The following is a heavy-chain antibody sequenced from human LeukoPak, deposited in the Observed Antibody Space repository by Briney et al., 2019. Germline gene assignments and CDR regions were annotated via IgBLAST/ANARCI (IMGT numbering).Heavy chain of an antibody. CDR2: IYPSGGSA. J-gene: IGHJ4*02. D-gene: IGHD6-19*01. V-gene: IGHV1-46*01. CDR3: ARDSSGWATDY. Sequence: ASVKVSCKASGYTFTGYYMHWVRQAPGQGLEWMGIIYPSGGSAIYAQKFQGRVTMTRDTSTSTVYMELSSLRSEDTAVYYCARDSSGWATDYWGQGTLVTVSS. CDR1: GYTFTGYY.